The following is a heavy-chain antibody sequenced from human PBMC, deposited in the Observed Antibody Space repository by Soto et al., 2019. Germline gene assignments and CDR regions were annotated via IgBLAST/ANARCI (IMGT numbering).Heavy chain of an antibody. CDR2: ISTSGTTI. CDR3: ARVNYYHNSGRYDY. D-gene: IGHD3-22*01. J-gene: IGHJ4*02. V-gene: IGHV3-11*01. CDR1: GFIFSDFY. Sequence: GGSLRLSCAASGFIFSDFYMSWIRQAPGKGLEWVSYISTSGTTIYYADSMQGRFTISRDNAKNSLFLQMNSLRAEDTAVYYCARVNYYHNSGRYDYWGQGTLVTVSS.